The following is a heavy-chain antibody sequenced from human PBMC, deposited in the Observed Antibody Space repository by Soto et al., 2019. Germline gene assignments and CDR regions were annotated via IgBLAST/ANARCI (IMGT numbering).Heavy chain of an antibody. V-gene: IGHV1-69*01. CDR2: IIPIFGTA. D-gene: IGHD3-22*01. Sequence: QVQLVQSGAEVKKPGSSVKVSCKASGGTFSSYAISWVRQAPGQGLEWMGGIIPIFGTANYAQKFQGRVTITADESTSTAYMELSSLRSEDTAVYYCAYYYESSGYSEYYYYGMDVWGQGTTVTVSS. CDR3: AYYYESSGYSEYYYYGMDV. CDR1: GGTFSSYA. J-gene: IGHJ6*02.